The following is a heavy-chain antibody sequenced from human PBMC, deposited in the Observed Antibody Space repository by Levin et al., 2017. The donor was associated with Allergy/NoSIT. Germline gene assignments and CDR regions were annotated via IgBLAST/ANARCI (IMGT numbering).Heavy chain of an antibody. D-gene: IGHD4-17*01. CDR2: ITSSGGST. CDR1: GFTFTRFA. J-gene: IGHJ6*03. CDR3: AKDLPPDQFTATIKYYYYSMDV. V-gene: IGHV3-23*01. Sequence: GGPLRLSCVSSGFTFTRFAMHWVRQAPGKGLEWVSVITSSGGSTFYADSVKGRFTISRDNSKNTLYLQMSSLRAEDTAEYFCAKDLPPDQFTATIKYYYYSMDVWGKGTTVTVSS.